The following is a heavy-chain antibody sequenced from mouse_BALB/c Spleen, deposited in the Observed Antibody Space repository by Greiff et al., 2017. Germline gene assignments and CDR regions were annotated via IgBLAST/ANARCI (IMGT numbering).Heavy chain of an antibody. Sequence: EVQGVESGGDLVKPGGSLKLSCAASGFTFSSYGMSWVRQTPDKRLEWVATISSGGSYTYYPDSVKGRFTISRDNAKNTLYLQMSSLKSEDTAMYYCARQANWDVGFAYWGQGTLVTVSA. CDR3: ARQANWDVGFAY. CDR1: GFTFSSYG. CDR2: ISSGGSYT. J-gene: IGHJ3*01. D-gene: IGHD4-1*01. V-gene: IGHV5-6*01.